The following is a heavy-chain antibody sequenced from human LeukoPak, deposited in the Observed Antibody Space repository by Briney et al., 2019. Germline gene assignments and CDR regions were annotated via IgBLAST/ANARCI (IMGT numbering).Heavy chain of an antibody. V-gene: IGHV1-18*01. J-gene: IGHJ6*03. CDR2: ISAYNGNT. Sequence: ASVKVSCKASAYTFTSYGISWVRQAPGQGLEWMGWISAYNGNTNYAQKLQGRVTMTTDTSTSTAYMELRSLRSDDTAVYYCAKTFYYYYYMDVWGKGTTVTVSS. CDR3: AKTFYYYYYMDV. CDR1: AYTFTSYG.